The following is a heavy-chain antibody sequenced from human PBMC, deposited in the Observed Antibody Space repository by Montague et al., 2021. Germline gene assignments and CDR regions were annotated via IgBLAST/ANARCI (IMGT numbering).Heavy chain of an antibody. CDR2: MKSSGAS. D-gene: IGHD3-3*01. CDR3: MGWSGFESGDF. Sequence: SETLSLTCAVYGASFKAYYWSWIRQPPGKGLEWIREMKSSGASNYNPSLTSRVTISVDIPKKQFSLNLRSMAAADTAMYYCMGWSGFESGDFWGQGTRVIVSS. CDR1: GASFKAYY. V-gene: IGHV4-34*01. J-gene: IGHJ4*02.